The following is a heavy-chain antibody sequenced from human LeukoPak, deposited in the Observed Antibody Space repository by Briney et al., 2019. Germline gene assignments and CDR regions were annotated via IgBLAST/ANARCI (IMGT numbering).Heavy chain of an antibody. CDR3: ARDGKWFGESHAFDI. D-gene: IGHD3-10*01. CDR1: GFTFSSYE. J-gene: IGHJ3*02. CDR2: ISSSGSTI. V-gene: IGHV3-48*03. Sequence: GGSLRLPCAASGFTFSSYEMNWVRQAPGKGLEWVSYISSSGSTIYYADSVKGRFTISRDNAKNSLYLQMNSLRAEDTAVYYCARDGKWFGESHAFDIWGQGTMVTVSS.